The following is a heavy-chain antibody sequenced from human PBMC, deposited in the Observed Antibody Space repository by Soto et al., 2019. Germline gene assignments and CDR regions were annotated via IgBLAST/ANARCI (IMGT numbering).Heavy chain of an antibody. CDR3: SRGVHYDSSGYYYFY. CDR2: IIPLFGTA. V-gene: IGHV1-69*01. J-gene: IGHJ4*02. Sequence: QVQLVQSGAEVKKPGSSVKVSCKASGGTFSTYAIDWVRQAPGQGLEWMGGIIPLFGTAKYAQNFQGRITLTAEESTNTAYMELRSLRSQDTAVYYCSRGVHYDSSGYYYFYWGQGTLVTVSS. CDR1: GGTFSTYA. D-gene: IGHD3-22*01.